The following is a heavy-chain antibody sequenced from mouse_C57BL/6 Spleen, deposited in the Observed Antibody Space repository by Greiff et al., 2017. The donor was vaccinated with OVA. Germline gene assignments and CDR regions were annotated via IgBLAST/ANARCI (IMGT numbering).Heavy chain of an antibody. D-gene: IGHD6-5*01. CDR1: GFTFSSYA. J-gene: IGHJ4*01. CDR3: TRGLWARDYYAMDY. Sequence: EVMLVESGEGLVKPGGSLKLSCAASGFTFSSYAMSWVRQTPEKRLEWVAYISSGGDYIYYADTVKGRFTISRDNARNTLYLQMSSLKSEDTAMYYCTRGLWARDYYAMDYWGQGTSVTVSS. CDR2: ISSGGDYI. V-gene: IGHV5-9-1*02.